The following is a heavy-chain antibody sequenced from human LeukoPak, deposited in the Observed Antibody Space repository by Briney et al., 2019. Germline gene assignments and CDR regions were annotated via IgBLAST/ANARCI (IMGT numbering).Heavy chain of an antibody. J-gene: IGHJ4*02. CDR2: ISSSSSYI. V-gene: IGHV3-21*01. CDR3: ARDSGGYDFWSGYYSSYYFDY. CDR1: GFTFSSYS. Sequence: GGSLRLSCAASGFTFSSYSMNWVRQAPGKGLEWVSSISSSSSYIYYADSVKGRFTISRDNAKNSLYLQMNSLRAEDTAVYYCARDSGGYDFWSGYYSSYYFDYWGQGTLVTVSS. D-gene: IGHD3-3*01.